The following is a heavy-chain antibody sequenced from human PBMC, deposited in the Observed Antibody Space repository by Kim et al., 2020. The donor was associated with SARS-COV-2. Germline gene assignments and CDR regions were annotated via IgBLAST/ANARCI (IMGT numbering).Heavy chain of an antibody. Sequence: SGPTLVNPTQTLTLTCTFSGFSLSTSGMCVSWIRQPPGKALEWLARIDWDDDKYYSTSLKTRLTISKDTSKNQVVLTMTNMDPVDTATYYCARIGYSYGLHRAFDIWGQGTMVTVSS. CDR1: GFSLSTSGMC. J-gene: IGHJ3*02. CDR2: IDWDDDK. V-gene: IGHV2-70*11. CDR3: ARIGYSYGLHRAFDI. D-gene: IGHD5-18*01.